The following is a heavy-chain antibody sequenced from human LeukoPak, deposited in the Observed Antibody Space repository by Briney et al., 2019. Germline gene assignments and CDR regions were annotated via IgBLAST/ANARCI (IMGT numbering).Heavy chain of an antibody. CDR3: ARDTPGSSSLDY. CDR1: GGSIRGYY. D-gene: IGHD6-6*01. V-gene: IGHV4-59*01. CDR2: IYYSGST. Sequence: SETLSLTCTVSGGSIRGYYWSWIRQSPGKGLEWIAYIYYSGSTNYNPSLKSRVTISVDTSKNQFSLKLSSVTAADTAVYYCARDTPGSSSLDYWGQGTLVTVSS. J-gene: IGHJ4*02.